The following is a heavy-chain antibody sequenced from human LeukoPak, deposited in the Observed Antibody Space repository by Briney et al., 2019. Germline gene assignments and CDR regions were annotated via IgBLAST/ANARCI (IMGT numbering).Heavy chain of an antibody. J-gene: IGHJ6*02. V-gene: IGHV3-33*06. D-gene: IGHD3-9*01. CDR1: GFTSGGYG. CDR3: AKDALYYDILTGHYGMDV. CDR2: IWYDGSKK. Sequence: PGGSLRLSCAASGFTSGGYGMHWVRQAPGKGLEWLAVIWYDGSKKFYADSVKGRFTISRDNSKNTLYLQMDSLRAEDTAIYYCAKDALYYDILTGHYGMDVWGQGTTVTVSS.